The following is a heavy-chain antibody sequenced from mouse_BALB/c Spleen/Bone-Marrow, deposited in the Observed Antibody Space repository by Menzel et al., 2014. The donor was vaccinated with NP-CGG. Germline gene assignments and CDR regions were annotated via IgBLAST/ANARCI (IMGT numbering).Heavy chain of an antibody. Sequence: EVKLVESGGGLVRPGGSLRLSCTTSGFTFTDYYMSWVRRPPGKALEWLAFIRNKAYGYTTEYSASVRGRFTISRDSSQSILYLQMNTLRAEDSATYYCARFPMDYWGQGTSVTVSS. CDR3: ARFPMDY. CDR2: IRNKAYGYTT. J-gene: IGHJ4*01. V-gene: IGHV7-3*02. CDR1: GFTFTDYY.